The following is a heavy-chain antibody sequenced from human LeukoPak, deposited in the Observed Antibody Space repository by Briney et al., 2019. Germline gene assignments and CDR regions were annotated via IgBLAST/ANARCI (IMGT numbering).Heavy chain of an antibody. V-gene: IGHV3-23*01. CDR2: ISDSGDYT. D-gene: IGHD2-8*01. Sequence: GGSLALSCAGSGFTFSSYAMSWVRQAPGQGLEWVSVISDSGDYTSYADSVRGRFTISRDNSRNTLYLQMISLRPEDTAVYYCAKDTSIGKYCTNGVCSPFDYWGQGTLVTVSS. J-gene: IGHJ4*02. CDR1: GFTFSSYA. CDR3: AKDTSIGKYCTNGVCSPFDY.